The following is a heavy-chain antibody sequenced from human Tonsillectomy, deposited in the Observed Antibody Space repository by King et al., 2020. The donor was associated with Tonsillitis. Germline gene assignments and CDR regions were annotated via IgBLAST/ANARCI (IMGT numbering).Heavy chain of an antibody. CDR3: AKDTAITIFGVKLEFDY. J-gene: IGHJ4*02. D-gene: IGHD3-3*01. V-gene: IGHV3-23*01. CDR1: GFTFSSYA. Sequence: EVQLLESGGGLVQPGGALRLTCAASGFTFSSYAMSWVRQAPGKGLEWVSAISGSGGSTYYADSVKGRFTISRDISKNTLHLQMNSLRAEDTAVYYCAKDTAITIFGVKLEFDYWGQGTLVTVSS. CDR2: ISGSGGST.